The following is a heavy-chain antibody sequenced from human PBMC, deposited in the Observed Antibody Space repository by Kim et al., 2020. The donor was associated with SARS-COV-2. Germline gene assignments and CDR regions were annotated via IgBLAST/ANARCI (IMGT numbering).Heavy chain of an antibody. D-gene: IGHD3-3*01. V-gene: IGHV4-31*02. CDR3: ARGDTIFGVVINAFDI. Sequence: SLKSRVTIAVDTSKNQFSLGLSSVTAADTAVYYCARGDTIFGVVINAFDIWGQGTMVTVSS. J-gene: IGHJ3*02.